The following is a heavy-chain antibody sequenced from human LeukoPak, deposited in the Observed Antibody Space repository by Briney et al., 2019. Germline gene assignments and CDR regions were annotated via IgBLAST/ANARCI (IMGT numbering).Heavy chain of an antibody. CDR3: ARDPDPILGANFHS. CDR2: TFQGGGEI. D-gene: IGHD1-26*01. Sequence: GGSLRLSCAASGFTFSDFAMIWVRQPPGKGLEWVSSTFQGGGEIHYADSVRGRFTISRDNAKTSLFLQMNSLRTEDTAVYYCARDPDPILGANFHSWGQGTLVTVSS. V-gene: IGHV3-21*01. CDR1: GFTFSDFA. J-gene: IGHJ4*02.